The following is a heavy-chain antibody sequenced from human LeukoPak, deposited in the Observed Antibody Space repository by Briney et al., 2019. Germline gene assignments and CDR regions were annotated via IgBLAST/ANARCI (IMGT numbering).Heavy chain of an antibody. Sequence: QPGGSLRLSCAASGFTFSSYWMHWVRQAPGKGLVWVSRINSDGSSTSYADSVKGRFTISRDNAKNTLYLQMNSLRAEDTAVYYCARAIVVVPAATYYFDYWGQGTLVTVSS. CDR1: GFTFSSYW. CDR2: INSDGSST. CDR3: ARAIVVVPAATYYFDY. V-gene: IGHV3-74*01. D-gene: IGHD2-2*01. J-gene: IGHJ4*02.